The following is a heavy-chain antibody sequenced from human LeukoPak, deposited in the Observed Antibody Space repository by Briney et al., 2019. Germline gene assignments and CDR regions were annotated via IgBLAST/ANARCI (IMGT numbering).Heavy chain of an antibody. CDR2: ISSYSGTI. CDR1: GFTFSSYS. CDR3: AREMGY. Sequence: PGGSLRLSCAASGFTFSSYSMNWVRQAPGKGLEWVSYISSYSGTISYADSVKGRFAISRDNAKNSLYLQMSSLRDEDTAIYYCAREMGYWGQGTLVTVSS. V-gene: IGHV3-48*02. J-gene: IGHJ4*02. D-gene: IGHD5-24*01.